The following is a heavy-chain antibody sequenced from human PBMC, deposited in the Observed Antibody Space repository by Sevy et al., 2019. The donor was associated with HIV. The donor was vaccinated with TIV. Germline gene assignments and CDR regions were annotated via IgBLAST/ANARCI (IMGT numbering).Heavy chain of an antibody. CDR1: GGTFSSYA. J-gene: IGHJ1*01. Sequence: ASVKVSCKASGGTFSSYAISWVRQAPGQGLEWMGGIIPIFGTANYPQKFQGRVTITADESTSTAYMELSSLRSEETAVYYCARSHIVVVPAAIRPSYFQHWGQGTLVTVSS. CDR3: ARSHIVVVPAAIRPSYFQH. D-gene: IGHD2-2*02. CDR2: IIPIFGTA. V-gene: IGHV1-69*13.